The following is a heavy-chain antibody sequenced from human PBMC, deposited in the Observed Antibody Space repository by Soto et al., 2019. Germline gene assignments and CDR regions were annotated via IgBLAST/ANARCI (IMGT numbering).Heavy chain of an antibody. D-gene: IGHD3-22*01. Sequence: SVKVSCKASGDTFSSYAISWVRQAPGQGLEWMGGIIPIFGTANYAQKFQGRVTITADESTSTAYMELSSLRSEDTAVYYCSRDGSGYRSRASPMDVWGQGTTVTVSS. CDR1: GDTFSSYA. CDR3: SRDGSGYRSRASPMDV. CDR2: IIPIFGTA. J-gene: IGHJ6*02. V-gene: IGHV1-69*13.